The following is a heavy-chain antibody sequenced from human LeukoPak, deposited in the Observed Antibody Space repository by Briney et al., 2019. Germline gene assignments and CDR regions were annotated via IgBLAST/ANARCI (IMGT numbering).Heavy chain of an antibody. CDR3: ARVEDTAMVFDY. D-gene: IGHD5-18*01. V-gene: IGHV3-53*01. Sequence: PGGTLRLSCAASGFTVSSSYMSWVREAPGKGLEWASGIYSGGSTCYADSVKGRFTVSRDNSKSTLYLQMNSLRAEDTAVYYCARVEDTAMVFDYWGQGTLVTVSS. J-gene: IGHJ4*02. CDR2: IYSGGST. CDR1: GFTVSSSY.